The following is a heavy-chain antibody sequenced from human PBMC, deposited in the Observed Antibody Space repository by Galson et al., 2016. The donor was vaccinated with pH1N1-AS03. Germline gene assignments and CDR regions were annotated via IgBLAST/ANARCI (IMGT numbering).Heavy chain of an antibody. CDR1: GGALTSYG. CDR2: ILPMFGST. Sequence: SVKVSCKVSGGALTSYGINWVRQAPGQGLEWMGRILPMFGSTHYAQGFEGRVTLTADNSTGTAYLDLSSLRSEDTAVYYCARDRDTSMITLDYYYYDMDVWGRGTTVTVAS. CDR3: ARDRDTSMITLDYYYYDMDV. J-gene: IGHJ6*03. D-gene: IGHD5-18*01. V-gene: IGHV1-69*06.